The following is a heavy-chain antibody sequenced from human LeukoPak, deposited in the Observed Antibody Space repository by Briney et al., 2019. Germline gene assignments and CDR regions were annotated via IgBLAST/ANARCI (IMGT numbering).Heavy chain of an antibody. CDR1: GYTFTSYG. Sequence: ASVRVSCKASGYTFTSYGITWVRQAPGHGLEWMGWISTYNGNTDYAQKLQGRVTMTTDTSTRTAYMELRSLRSDDTAVYYCARTYGDYDGSYWYFDLWGRGTLVTVSS. J-gene: IGHJ2*01. CDR3: ARTYGDYDGSYWYFDL. CDR2: ISTYNGNT. V-gene: IGHV1-18*01. D-gene: IGHD4-17*01.